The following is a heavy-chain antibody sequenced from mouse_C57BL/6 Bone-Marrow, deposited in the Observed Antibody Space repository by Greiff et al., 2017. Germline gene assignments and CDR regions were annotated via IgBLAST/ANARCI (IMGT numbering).Heavy chain of an antibody. CDR3: ARDRPYYAMDY. CDR2: IWAGGST. J-gene: IGHJ4*01. Sequence: VQLVESGPGLVAPSQSLSITCTVSGFSLTSYGVHWVRQPPGKGLVWLGVIWAGGSTNYNSALMSRLSISKDNSKSQVFLKMNSLQTDDTAMYYCARDRPYYAMDYWGQGTSVTVSS. V-gene: IGHV2-9*02. CDR1: GFSLTSYG.